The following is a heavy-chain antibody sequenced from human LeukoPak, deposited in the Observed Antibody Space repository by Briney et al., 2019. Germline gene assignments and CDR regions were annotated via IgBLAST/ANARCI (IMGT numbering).Heavy chain of an antibody. D-gene: IGHD6-19*01. CDR1: GDSVSSNCAS. Sequence: SQTLSLTCAISGDSVSSNCASWNWISQSPSRGLELLGKTYDRSKWSSDYAVSLKSRITLNQDKSKNQFSLQLNSVAPEDTAVYYCARAVAGLVDYWGHGSLVTVSS. CDR2: TYDRSKWSS. CDR3: ARAVAGLVDY. V-gene: IGHV6-1*01. J-gene: IGHJ4*01.